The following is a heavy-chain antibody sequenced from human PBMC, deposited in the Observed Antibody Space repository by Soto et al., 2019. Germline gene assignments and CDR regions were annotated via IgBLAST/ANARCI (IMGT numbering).Heavy chain of an antibody. Sequence: GGSLRLSCIASGFTFRNYAMAWVRQAPGEDLEWVSAIGTSGTPTLYADSVKSRFSISRDDSRNTVSLQMNSLRAEDTAVYYCASGIVGAKEQAYWGQGTLVTVSS. CDR3: ASGIVGAKEQAY. D-gene: IGHD1-26*01. CDR1: GFTFRNYA. J-gene: IGHJ4*02. CDR2: IGTSGTPT. V-gene: IGHV3-23*01.